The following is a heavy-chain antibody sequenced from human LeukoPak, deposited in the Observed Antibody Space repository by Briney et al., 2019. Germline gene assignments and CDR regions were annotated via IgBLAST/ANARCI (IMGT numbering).Heavy chain of an antibody. CDR2: IYYSGST. CDR3: ALLDSSGYSGDGMDV. V-gene: IGHV4-39*07. J-gene: IGHJ6*02. CDR1: GGSISSSSYY. Sequence: SDTLSLTCTVSGGSISSSSYYWGWIRQPPEKGLEWNGSIYYSGSTDYNPSLKSRVTISVDTSKNQFSLKLSSVTAADTAVYYCALLDSSGYSGDGMDVWGQGTTVTVSS. D-gene: IGHD3-22*01.